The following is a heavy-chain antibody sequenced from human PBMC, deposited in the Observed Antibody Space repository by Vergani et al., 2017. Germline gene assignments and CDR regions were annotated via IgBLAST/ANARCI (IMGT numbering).Heavy chain of an antibody. Sequence: QVQLVQSGAEVKKPGSSVKVSCKASGGTFSSYAISWVRQAPGQGLEWMGWINTGNGNTKYSQKFQGRVTITRDTSASTAYMELSSLRSEDTAVYYCARAAAAPSPWGQGTLVTVSS. J-gene: IGHJ4*02. V-gene: IGHV1-3*04. D-gene: IGHD6-13*01. CDR3: ARAAAAPSP. CDR1: GGTFSSYA. CDR2: INTGNGNT.